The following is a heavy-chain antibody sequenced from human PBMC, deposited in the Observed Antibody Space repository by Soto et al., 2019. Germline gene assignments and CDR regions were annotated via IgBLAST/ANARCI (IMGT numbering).Heavy chain of an antibody. V-gene: IGHV4-59*01. Sequence: PSETLSLTCTVSGGSISSYYWSWIRQAPGKGLEWIGYIYYSGSTNYNPSLKSRVTISVDTSKNQFSLKLSSVTAADTAVYYCARGKMATIFGRFAFDIWGQGTMVTVSS. CDR2: IYYSGST. D-gene: IGHD5-12*01. CDR1: GGSISSYY. J-gene: IGHJ3*02. CDR3: ARGKMATIFGRFAFDI.